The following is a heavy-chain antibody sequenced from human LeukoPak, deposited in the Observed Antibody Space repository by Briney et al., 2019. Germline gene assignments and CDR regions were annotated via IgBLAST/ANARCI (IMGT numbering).Heavy chain of an antibody. CDR2: INHSGST. Sequence: SETLSLTCAVYGGSFSGYYWSWIRQPPGKGLEWIGEINHSGSTNYNPSLKSRVTIPVDTSKNQFSLKLSSVTAADTAVYYCARGLLGFPFDPWGQGTLVTVSS. V-gene: IGHV4-34*01. CDR3: ARGLLGFPFDP. D-gene: IGHD2/OR15-2a*01. J-gene: IGHJ5*02. CDR1: GGSFSGYY.